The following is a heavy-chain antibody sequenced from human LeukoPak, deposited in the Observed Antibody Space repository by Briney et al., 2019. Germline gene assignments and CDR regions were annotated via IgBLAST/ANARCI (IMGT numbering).Heavy chain of an antibody. Sequence: SETLSLTCTVSGGSISSSSYYWGWIRQPPGKGLEWIGSIYYSGSTYYNPSLKSRVTISVDTSKNQFSLKLSSVTAADTAVYYCARNTVTAVAGIHWGQGTLVTVSS. CDR3: ARNTVTAVAGIH. CDR2: IYYSGST. CDR1: GGSISSSSYY. D-gene: IGHD6-19*01. J-gene: IGHJ4*02. V-gene: IGHV4-39*01.